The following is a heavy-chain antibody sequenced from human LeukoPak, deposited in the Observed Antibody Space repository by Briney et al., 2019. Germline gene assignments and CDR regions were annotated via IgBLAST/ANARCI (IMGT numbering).Heavy chain of an antibody. Sequence: PSETLSLTCTVSGGSISSYYWSWIRQPPGKGLEWIGYIYYSGSTNYNPSLKSRVTISVDTSKNQFSLKLSSVTAADTAVYYCARAVHGLYSGGWYYFDYWGQGTLVTVSS. CDR3: ARAVHGLYSGGWYYFDY. V-gene: IGHV4-59*01. D-gene: IGHD6-19*01. CDR2: IYYSGST. CDR1: GGSISSYY. J-gene: IGHJ4*02.